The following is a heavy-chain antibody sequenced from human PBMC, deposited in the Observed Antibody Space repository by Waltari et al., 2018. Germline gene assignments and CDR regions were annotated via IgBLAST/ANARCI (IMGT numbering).Heavy chain of an antibody. J-gene: IGHJ4*02. CDR1: GFTFSSYA. CDR3: AKGWGYSYGYIDY. D-gene: IGHD5-18*01. V-gene: IGHV3-23*01. Sequence: EVQLLESGGGLVQPGGSLRLSCAASGFTFSSYAMSWVRQAPGKGLEGVSAISGSGGSTYYADSVKGRFTISRDNSKNTLYLQMNSLRAEDTAVYYCAKGWGYSYGYIDYWGQGTLVTVSS. CDR2: ISGSGGST.